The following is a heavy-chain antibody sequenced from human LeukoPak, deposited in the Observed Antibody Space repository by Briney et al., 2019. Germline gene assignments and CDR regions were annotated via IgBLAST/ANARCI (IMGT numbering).Heavy chain of an antibody. J-gene: IGHJ4*02. CDR2: MNPNSGNT. V-gene: IGHV1-8*01. CDR3: ARTYYDSSGYYLGLGY. Sequence: ASVKVSCKASGYTFTSYDINWVRQATGQGLEWMGWMNPNSGNTGYAQKFQGRVTMTRNTSISTPYMELSSLRSEDTAVYYCARTYYDSSGYYLGLGYWGQGTLVTVSS. D-gene: IGHD3-22*01. CDR1: GYTFTSYD.